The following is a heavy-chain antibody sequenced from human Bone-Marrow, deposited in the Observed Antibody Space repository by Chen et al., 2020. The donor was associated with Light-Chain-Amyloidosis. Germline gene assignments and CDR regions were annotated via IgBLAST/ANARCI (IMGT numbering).Heavy chain of an antibody. V-gene: IGHV3-23*01. CDR1: GFTFSSYA. J-gene: IGHJ6*03. CDR3: AKVPPTVTTVIYYYMDV. Sequence: EVQILESGGDLVQPGGSLRLSCAASGFTFSSYAMSWVRQAPGKGLEWVSAISGSGGSTYYADSVKGRFTISRDNSKNTLYLQMNSLRAEDTAVYYCAKVPPTVTTVIYYYMDVWGKGTTVTVSS. D-gene: IGHD4-17*01. CDR2: ISGSGGST.